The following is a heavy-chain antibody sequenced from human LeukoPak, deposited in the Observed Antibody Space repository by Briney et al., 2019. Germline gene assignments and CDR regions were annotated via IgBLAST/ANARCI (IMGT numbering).Heavy chain of an antibody. J-gene: IGHJ4*02. CDR2: IYYSGST. V-gene: IGHV4-59*01. Sequence: SETLSLTCTVSGGSISSYYWSWIRQPPGKGLEWIGYIYYSGSTNYNPSLKSRVTISVDTSKNQFSLKLSSVTAADTAVYYCARVQYQLLSYSSSWYFFDYWGQGTLVTVSS. D-gene: IGHD6-13*01. CDR3: ARVQYQLLSYSSSWYFFDY. CDR1: GGSISSYY.